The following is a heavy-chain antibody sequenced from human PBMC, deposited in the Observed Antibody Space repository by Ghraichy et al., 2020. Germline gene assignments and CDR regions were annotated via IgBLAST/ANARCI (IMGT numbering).Heavy chain of an antibody. J-gene: IGHJ4*02. Sequence: GGSLRLSCAASGFTFSNYWMSWVRQAPGKGLEWVANIKQDGSEKYYVDSVEGRFTISRDNAKNSLDLQMNSLRAQDTAVYYCARDRERDHHLYERSGGLDFWGQGTLVTVSS. V-gene: IGHV3-7*01. D-gene: IGHD3-22*01. CDR1: GFTFSNYW. CDR3: ARDRERDHHLYERSGGLDF. CDR2: IKQDGSEK.